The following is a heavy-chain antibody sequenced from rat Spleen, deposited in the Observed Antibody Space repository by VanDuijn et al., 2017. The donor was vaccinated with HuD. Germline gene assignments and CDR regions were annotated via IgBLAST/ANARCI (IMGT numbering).Heavy chain of an antibody. V-gene: IGHV5-29*01. J-gene: IGHJ2*01. D-gene: IGHD4-1*01. CDR2: ISSDGRRN. CDR3: TRGNGGDY. CDR1: GFTFSDYY. Sequence: EVKLVESGGGLVQPGRSLKLSCAASGFTFSDYYMAWVRQAPTKGLEWVATISSDGRRNYYRDSVKGRFTISRDNAKSSLYLQMDSLRSADTATYYCTRGNGGDYWGQGVMVTVSS.